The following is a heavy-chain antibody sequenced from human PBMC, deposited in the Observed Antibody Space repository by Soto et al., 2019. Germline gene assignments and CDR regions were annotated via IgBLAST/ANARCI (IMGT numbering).Heavy chain of an antibody. CDR3: TSHPIESRGFYFDY. CDR1: GFTFATYI. Sequence: VGPLRLSCAASGFTFATYIMNWVRQAPGKGLEWVSGIYGSGDSTFYADSVKGRFTISRDNSKNTLYLQMNILRAEDTAVYYCTSHPIESRGFYFDYWGQGTLVTVSS. V-gene: IGHV3-23*01. CDR2: IYGSGDST. D-gene: IGHD3-22*01. J-gene: IGHJ4*02.